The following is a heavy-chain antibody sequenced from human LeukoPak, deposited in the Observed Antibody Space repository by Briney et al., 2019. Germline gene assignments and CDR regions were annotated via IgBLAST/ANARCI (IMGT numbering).Heavy chain of an antibody. CDR1: GGTFSSYA. CDR2: IIPIFGTA. J-gene: IGHJ4*02. D-gene: IGHD6-19*01. CDR3: ARGAANGYSSFDY. V-gene: IGHV1-69*05. Sequence: GASVKVSCKASGGTFSSYAISWVRQAPGQGREWMGRIIPIFGTANYAQKFQGRVTITTDESTSTAYMELSSLRSEDTAVYYCARGAANGYSSFDYWGQGTLVTVSS.